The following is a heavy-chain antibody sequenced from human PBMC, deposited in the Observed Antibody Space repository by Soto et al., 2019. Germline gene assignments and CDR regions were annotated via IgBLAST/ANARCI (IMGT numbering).Heavy chain of an antibody. D-gene: IGHD3-22*01. V-gene: IGHV1-46*03. J-gene: IGHJ5*02. Sequence: ASVKVSCKASGYTFTSYYMPWVRQAPGQGLEWMGIINPSGGSTSYAQKFQGRVTMTRDTSTSTVYMELSSLRSEDTAVYYCARHYDSSGYYYNWFDPWGQGTLVTVSS. CDR1: GYTFTSYY. CDR3: ARHYDSSGYYYNWFDP. CDR2: INPSGGST.